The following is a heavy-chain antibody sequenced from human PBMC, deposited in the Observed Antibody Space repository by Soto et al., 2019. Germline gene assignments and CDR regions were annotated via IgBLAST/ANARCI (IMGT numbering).Heavy chain of an antibody. CDR1: GGSFSGYY. Sequence: PSETLSLTCAVYGGSFSGYYWSWIRQPPGKGLEWIGEINHSGSTNYNPSLKSRVTISVDTSKNQFSLKLSSVTAADTAVYYCARESATTNYYYYGMDVWGQGTTVTVSS. D-gene: IGHD5-12*01. CDR3: ARESATTNYYYYGMDV. CDR2: INHSGST. J-gene: IGHJ6*02. V-gene: IGHV4-34*01.